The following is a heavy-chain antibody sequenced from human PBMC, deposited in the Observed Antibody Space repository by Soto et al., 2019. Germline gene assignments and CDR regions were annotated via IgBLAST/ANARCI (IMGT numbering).Heavy chain of an antibody. D-gene: IGHD6-19*01. Sequence: GGSLRLSCAASGFTFSIYAMSWVRHAPGKGLEWVSTLSGSGDTTYYADSVKGRFSISRDNSKSTLFLQMNSLRAEDTAVYYCATGEQWLLRDGLFDSWGQGTQVTVSS. V-gene: IGHV3-23*01. CDR2: LSGSGDTT. J-gene: IGHJ4*02. CDR3: ATGEQWLLRDGLFDS. CDR1: GFTFSIYA.